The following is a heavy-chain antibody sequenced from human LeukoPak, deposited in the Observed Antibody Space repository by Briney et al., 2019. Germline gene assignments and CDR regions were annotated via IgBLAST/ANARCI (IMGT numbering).Heavy chain of an antibody. V-gene: IGHV4-59*01. Sequence: SETLSLTCAVSGGSFSGFYWSWIRQPPGKGLEWIGYTYYSGSTNYDPSLKSRVTISVDTSKNQFSLKLSSVTAADTAVYYCARGSHYDYVWGSYRRTRQNWFDPWGQGTLVTVSS. CDR2: TYYSGST. J-gene: IGHJ5*02. CDR1: GGSFSGFY. CDR3: ARGSHYDYVWGSYRRTRQNWFDP. D-gene: IGHD3-16*02.